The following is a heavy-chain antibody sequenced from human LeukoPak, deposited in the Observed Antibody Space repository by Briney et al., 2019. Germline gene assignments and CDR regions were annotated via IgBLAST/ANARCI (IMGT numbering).Heavy chain of an antibody. V-gene: IGHV4-30-2*01. CDR3: ARVVEDIVVVVAATRGYYFDY. D-gene: IGHD2-15*01. Sequence: PSQTLSLTCAVSGGSISSGGYSWSWIRQPPGKGLEWIGYIYHSGSTYYNPSLKSRVTISVDRSKNQFSLKLSSVTAADTAVYYCARVVEDIVVVVAATRGYYFDYWGQGTLVTVSS. CDR2: IYHSGST. CDR1: GGSISSGGYS. J-gene: IGHJ4*02.